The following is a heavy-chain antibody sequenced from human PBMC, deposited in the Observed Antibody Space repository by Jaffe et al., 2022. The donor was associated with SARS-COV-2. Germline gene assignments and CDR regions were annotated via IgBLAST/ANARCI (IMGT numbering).Heavy chain of an antibody. CDR2: IAYDATNH. J-gene: IGHJ6*02. CDR3: AKDLGPGGDHYYYGMDV. Sequence: QVQLVESGGGVVQPGRSLRLSCVASGFTFSNYGMHWVRQAPGKGLEWVAVIAYDATNHYYEDSVRGRFTVSRDNSKNTLYLQMNSLRAEDTAVFYCAKDLGPGGDHYYYGMDVWGQGTTVTVSS. D-gene: IGHD2-21*02. V-gene: IGHV3-30*18. CDR1: GFTFSNYG.